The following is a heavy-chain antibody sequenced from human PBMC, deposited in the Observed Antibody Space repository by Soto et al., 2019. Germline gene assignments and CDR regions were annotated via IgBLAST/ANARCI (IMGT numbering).Heavy chain of an antibody. J-gene: IGHJ6*02. Sequence: QVQLVESGGGVVQPGRSLRLSCAASGFTFSSYGMHWVRQAPGKGLEWVAVIYYDGSNKYYAYSVKGRFTISRDNSKNTLYLQMNSLGAEDTAVYYCAKGEYYDLWSGDYYGMDVWGQGSTVTVSS. D-gene: IGHD3-3*01. V-gene: IGHV3-30*18. CDR1: GFTFSSYG. CDR2: IYYDGSNK. CDR3: AKGEYYDLWSGDYYGMDV.